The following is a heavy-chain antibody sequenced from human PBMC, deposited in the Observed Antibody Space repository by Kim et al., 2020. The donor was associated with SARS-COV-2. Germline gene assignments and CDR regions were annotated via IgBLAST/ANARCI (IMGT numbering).Heavy chain of an antibody. CDR2: INGDGSST. Sequence: GGSMRLSCAASGFTFSSYWMHWVRQAPGKGLVWVSRINGDGSSTTYADSEKGRFTISRDNAKNTLYLQMNSLRAEDTAVYYCASDLSSGWYTPRGMDVWGQGTTVIVSS. V-gene: IGHV3-74*01. D-gene: IGHD6-19*01. CDR1: GFTFSSYW. J-gene: IGHJ6*02. CDR3: ASDLSSGWYTPRGMDV.